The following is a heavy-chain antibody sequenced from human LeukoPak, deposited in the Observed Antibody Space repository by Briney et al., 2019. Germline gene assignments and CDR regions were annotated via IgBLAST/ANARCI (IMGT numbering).Heavy chain of an antibody. D-gene: IGHD7-27*01. CDR1: GDFITAYY. CDR2: VYYSGST. J-gene: IGHJ4*02. CDR3: ATNTGTVFDY. Sequence: SETLSLTCTVSGDFITAYYWSWIRQPPGKGLEWIGYVYYSGSTEYNPSLRSRVTISLEMSKHQFTLNLSSVTAADTAVYYCATNTGTVFDYWGQGALVTVSS. V-gene: IGHV4-59*01.